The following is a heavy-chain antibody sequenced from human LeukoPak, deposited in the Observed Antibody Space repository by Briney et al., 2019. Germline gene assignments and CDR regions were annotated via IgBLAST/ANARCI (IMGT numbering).Heavy chain of an antibody. Sequence: GSLRLSCAASGFTFSSYAMRWVRQAPGKGLEWVSAISGSGGSTYYADSVKGRFTISRDNSKNTLYLQMNSLRAEDTAVYYCAKFLRGYSYGGAFDIWGQGTMVTVSS. CDR3: AKFLRGYSYGGAFDI. D-gene: IGHD5-18*01. V-gene: IGHV3-23*01. CDR2: ISGSGGST. J-gene: IGHJ3*02. CDR1: GFTFSSYA.